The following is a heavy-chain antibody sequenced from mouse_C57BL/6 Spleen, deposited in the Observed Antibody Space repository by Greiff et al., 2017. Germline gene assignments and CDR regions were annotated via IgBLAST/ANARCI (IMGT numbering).Heavy chain of an antibody. Sequence: VNVVESGAELARPGASVKLSCKASGYTFTSYGISWVKQRTGQGLEWIGEIYPRSGNTYYNEKFKGKATLTADKSSSTAYMELRSLTSEDSAVYFWARREVVANDAMDYWGQGTSVTVSS. J-gene: IGHJ4*01. CDR3: ARREVVANDAMDY. V-gene: IGHV1-81*01. CDR1: GYTFTSYG. CDR2: IYPRSGNT. D-gene: IGHD1-1*01.